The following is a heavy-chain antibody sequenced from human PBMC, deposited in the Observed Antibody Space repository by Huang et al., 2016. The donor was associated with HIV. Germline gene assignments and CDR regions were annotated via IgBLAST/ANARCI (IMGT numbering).Heavy chain of an antibody. V-gene: IGHV1-18*04. CDR1: GYTLTSYG. CDR3: ARESVWFGELYFDY. J-gene: IGHJ4*02. Sequence: QVQMVQSGAAVKKPGASVKVSCKGSGYTLTSYGIRWVRPAPGKGLEWMGWISGDTGYTNYAEKCQGRGTLTTDSSTNTAYMELRSLRYDDTAVYYCARESVWFGELYFDYWGQGTLVAVSS. D-gene: IGHD3-10*01. CDR2: ISGDTGYT.